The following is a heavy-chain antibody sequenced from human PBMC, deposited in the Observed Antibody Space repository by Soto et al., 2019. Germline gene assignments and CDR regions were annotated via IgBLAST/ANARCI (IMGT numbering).Heavy chain of an antibody. CDR2: IFSTGNT. CDR3: ARGPGSMITIPLGATIRRPDNYFDP. V-gene: IGHV4-4*07. D-gene: IGHD3-16*01. Sequence: PSETLSLTCTVSGGSMHNYYWSWIRQSAGQRLEWIGRIFSTGNTNYSPSLKSRVTMSLDTSTNQFSLNLTSVTAANTAVYYCARGPGSMITIPLGATIRRPDNYFDPWGQGNQVTVSS. J-gene: IGHJ5*02. CDR1: GGSMHNYY.